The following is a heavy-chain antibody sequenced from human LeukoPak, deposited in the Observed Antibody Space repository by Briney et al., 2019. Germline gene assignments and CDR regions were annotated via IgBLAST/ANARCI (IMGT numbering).Heavy chain of an antibody. J-gene: IGHJ4*02. CDR1: GFTFSSYE. CDR3: AREGYYDSSGHTAFDY. V-gene: IGHV3-48*03. CDR2: ISRSGGII. Sequence: GGSLRLSCAASGFTFSSYEMNWVRQAPGKGLEWVSSISRSGGIIYYAEFAKGRFIISRDNAKNSLYLQMNSLRVEDTAVYYCAREGYYDSSGHTAFDYWGQGTLVTVSS. D-gene: IGHD3-22*01.